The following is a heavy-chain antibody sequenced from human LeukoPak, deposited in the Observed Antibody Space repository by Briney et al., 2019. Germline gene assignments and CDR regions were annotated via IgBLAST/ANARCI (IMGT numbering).Heavy chain of an antibody. D-gene: IGHD3-10*01. CDR1: GFTFSSYA. CDR3: AKFRGRGAVDY. CDR2: IIDSGGST. V-gene: IGHV3-23*01. Sequence: GGSLRLSCAASGFTFSSYAMSWVRQAPGKGLEWVSSIIDSGGSTYYADSVKGRFTISRDNSKNTLYLQMNSLRAEDTAVYYCAKFRGRGAVDYWGRGNLVTVSS. J-gene: IGHJ4*02.